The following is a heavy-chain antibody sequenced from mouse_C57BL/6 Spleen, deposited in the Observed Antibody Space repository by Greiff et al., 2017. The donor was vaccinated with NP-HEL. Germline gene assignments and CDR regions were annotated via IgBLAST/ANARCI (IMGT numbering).Heavy chain of an antibody. CDR3: ARSGVYYGSSSWFAY. CDR1: GYAFSSSW. Sequence: VQLQQSGPELVKPGASVKISCKASGYAFSSSWMNWVKQRPGKGLEWIGRIYPGDGDTNYNGKFKGKATLTADKSSSTAYMQLSSLTSEDSAVYFCARSGVYYGSSSWFAYWGQGTLVTVSA. CDR2: IYPGDGDT. D-gene: IGHD1-1*01. V-gene: IGHV1-82*01. J-gene: IGHJ3*01.